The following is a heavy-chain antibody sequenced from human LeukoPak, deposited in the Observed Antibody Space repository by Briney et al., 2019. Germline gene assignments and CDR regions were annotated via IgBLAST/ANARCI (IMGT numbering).Heavy chain of an antibody. CDR3: ARDPLVYSSGWYYFDY. CDR2: ISYDGSNK. CDR1: GFTFSSYA. D-gene: IGHD6-19*01. V-gene: IGHV3-30-3*01. Sequence: PGGSLRLSCAASGFTFSSYAIHWVRQAPGKGLEWVAVISYDGSNKYYADSVKGRFTISRDNSKKKLYLQMNSLRAEDTAVYYCARDPLVYSSGWYYFDYWGQGTLVTVSS. J-gene: IGHJ4*02.